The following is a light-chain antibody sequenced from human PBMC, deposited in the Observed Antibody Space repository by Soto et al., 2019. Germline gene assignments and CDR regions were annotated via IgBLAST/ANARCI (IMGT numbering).Light chain of an antibody. CDR2: GAS. Sequence: GDRGTITCRDSQSIRAWLAWYQQRPGKAPKLLIYGASSLESGVPSRFSGSGSGTEFTLTIRSLQPDDFATYYCQHYSSNWTFGQGTRVEIK. CDR1: QSIRAW. CDR3: QHYSSNWT. V-gene: IGKV1-5*01. J-gene: IGKJ1*01.